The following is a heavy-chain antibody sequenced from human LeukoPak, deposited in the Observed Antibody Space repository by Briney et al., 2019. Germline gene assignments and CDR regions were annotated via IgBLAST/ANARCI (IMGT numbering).Heavy chain of an antibody. CDR3: ARRSGHDDSNYVGY. J-gene: IGHJ4*02. CDR1: GYSFTSYW. Sequence: HGESLKISCKGSGYSFTSYWIAWVRQMPGKGLEWMGIIYPGDSDTRYSPSFQGQVTISVDKSINTAFLQWSSLKASDTAMYYCARRSGHDDSNYVGYWGQGTLVTVSS. D-gene: IGHD4-11*01. V-gene: IGHV5-51*01. CDR2: IYPGDSDT.